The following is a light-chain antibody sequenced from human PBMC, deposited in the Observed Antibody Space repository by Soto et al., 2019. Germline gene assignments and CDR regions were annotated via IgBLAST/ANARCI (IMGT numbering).Light chain of an antibody. CDR3: GSYTTSSNDV. J-gene: IGLJ1*01. CDR1: ISDVGSYNY. Sequence: QSALTQPASVSGSPGQSITIPCTGTISDVGSYNYVSWYQQYPGKAPRLMIYDVSPRPSGVSDRFSGSKSGNTASLTISGLRAEDEADYYCGSYTTSSNDVFGTGTKLTVL. CDR2: DVS. V-gene: IGLV2-14*03.